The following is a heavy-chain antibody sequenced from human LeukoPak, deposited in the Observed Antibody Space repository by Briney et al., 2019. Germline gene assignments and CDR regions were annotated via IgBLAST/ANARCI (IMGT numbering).Heavy chain of an antibody. D-gene: IGHD3-9*01. V-gene: IGHV1-2*02. CDR3: ARDAHLLRYFAWFPIPDLDYYYCIDV. CDR1: GYTFTGYY. CDR2: INHNSGGT. J-gene: IGHJ6*03. Sequence: EASVKVTCKATGYTFTGYYMHWVRQAPGQGLEWMGWINHNSGGTHYALNFQGRVTMTRDTSISTAYIELSKLRSDDTAVYYCARDAHLLRYFAWFPIPDLDYYYCIDVWGKGTTVTISS.